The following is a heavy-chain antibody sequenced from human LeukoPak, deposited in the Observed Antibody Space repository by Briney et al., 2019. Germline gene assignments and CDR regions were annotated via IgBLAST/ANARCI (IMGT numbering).Heavy chain of an antibody. CDR1: GFTFSTYG. J-gene: IGHJ6*03. CDR2: IQNNYDE. Sequence: GGSLRLSCAASGFTFSTYGMHWIRQAPGKGLEWVAFIQNNYDEYYADSVKGRFTVSRDNSRNTLYLQMNSLRAEDTAVYYCARVDYSNYLLIYYYYYMDVWGKGTTVTVSS. V-gene: IGHV3-30*02. CDR3: ARVDYSNYLLIYYYYYMDV. D-gene: IGHD4-11*01.